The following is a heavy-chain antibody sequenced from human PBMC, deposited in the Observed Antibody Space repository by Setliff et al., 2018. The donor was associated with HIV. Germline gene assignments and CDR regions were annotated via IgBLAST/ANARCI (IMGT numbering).Heavy chain of an antibody. CDR3: ARDVSWRVRTYIDY. J-gene: IGHJ4*02. D-gene: IGHD3-3*01. V-gene: IGHV3-20*04. Sequence: PGGSLRLSCAASGFPVSYYIMNWVRQAPGKGLEWVSGINWNGGSTGYADSVRGRFTISRDNAKNSLYLQMNSLTAEDTAVYYCARDVSWRVRTYIDYWGQGALVTVSS. CDR2: INWNGGST. CDR1: GFPVSYYI.